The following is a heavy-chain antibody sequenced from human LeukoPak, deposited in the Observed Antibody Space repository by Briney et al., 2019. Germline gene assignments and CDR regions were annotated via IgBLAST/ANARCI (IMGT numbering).Heavy chain of an antibody. CDR2: ILGSGTTT. J-gene: IGHJ3*02. D-gene: IGHD6-6*01. V-gene: IGHV3-23*01. CDR1: GFTFSTYA. CDR3: ARDSETSSSLGAFDI. Sequence: GGSLRLSCAASGFTFSTYALNWVRQTPEKGLEWVSAILGSGTTTYYADSVKGRFTVSRDNSKSTLYLQMNSLITEDTAVYYCARDSETSSSLGAFDIWGRGTMVTVSS.